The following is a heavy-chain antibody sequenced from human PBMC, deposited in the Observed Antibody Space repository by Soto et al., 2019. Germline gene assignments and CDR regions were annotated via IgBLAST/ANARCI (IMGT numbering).Heavy chain of an antibody. Sequence: QVQLVQSGAEVKKPGASVKVSYKASGYTFTSYGISWVRQAPGQGLEWMGWISDYNGNTNYAQRLQGRLTMTTDTSTSTAYMELRSLRSDDTAVYYCARGVVVPAVNPDYYYYYMDVWGKGTTVTVSS. CDR2: ISDYNGNT. CDR1: GYTFTSYG. CDR3: ARGVVVPAVNPDYYYYYMDV. D-gene: IGHD2-2*01. J-gene: IGHJ6*03. V-gene: IGHV1-18*01.